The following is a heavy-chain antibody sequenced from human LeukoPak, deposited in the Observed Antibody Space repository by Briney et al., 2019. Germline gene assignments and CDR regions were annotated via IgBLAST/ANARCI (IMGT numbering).Heavy chain of an antibody. Sequence: PSETLSLTYTVSGGSISSYYWSWIRQPPGKGLEWIGYIYYSGSTNYNPSLKSRVTISVDTSKNQFSLKLSSVTAADTAVYYCARTVSISWFDPWGQGTLVTVSS. D-gene: IGHD3-16*01. CDR3: ARTVSISWFDP. CDR2: IYYSGST. J-gene: IGHJ5*02. CDR1: GGSISSYY. V-gene: IGHV4-59*01.